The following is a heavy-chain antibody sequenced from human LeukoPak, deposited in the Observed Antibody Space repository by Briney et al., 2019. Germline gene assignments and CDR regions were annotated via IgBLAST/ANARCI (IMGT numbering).Heavy chain of an antibody. V-gene: IGHV1-18*01. J-gene: IGHJ4*02. CDR3: ARTYYYDARSFDY. CDR2: ISVYNANT. Sequence: ASVKVSCKASGYTFINYGITWVRQAPGQGLEWMGWISVYNANTLYAQNLQGRVTLTTDTSTSTAYMDLRSLRSDDTAVYYCARTYYYDARSFDYWGQGTLVTVSS. D-gene: IGHD4/OR15-4a*01. CDR1: GYTFINYG.